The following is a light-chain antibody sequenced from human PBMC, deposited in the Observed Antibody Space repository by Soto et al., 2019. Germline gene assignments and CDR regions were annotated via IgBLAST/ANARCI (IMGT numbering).Light chain of an antibody. Sequence: EVVLTQSPGSLSFSPVERSTLSCRASQRVSSNYLAWHQQKPGQAPRLLIYGASSRATGIPDRFSGSGSGTDFTLTISRLEPEDTAVYYCQQYASSPLTFGGGTKVDIK. J-gene: IGKJ4*01. CDR1: QRVSSNY. CDR3: QQYASSPLT. CDR2: GAS. V-gene: IGKV3-20*01.